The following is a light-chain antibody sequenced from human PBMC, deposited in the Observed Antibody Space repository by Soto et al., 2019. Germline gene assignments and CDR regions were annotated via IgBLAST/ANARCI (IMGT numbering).Light chain of an antibody. V-gene: IGKV1-39*01. Sequence: IHMTQSPSSLSASVGDRVTITCRASQRITTYLNWYQQKPGKAPKLLISTAATLQGGVPSRFSGSGSGTDFTLTITTLQPEYFATYFCQQSYSIPYTFGQGTKLEIK. CDR1: QRITTY. J-gene: IGKJ2*01. CDR3: QQSYSIPYT. CDR2: TAA.